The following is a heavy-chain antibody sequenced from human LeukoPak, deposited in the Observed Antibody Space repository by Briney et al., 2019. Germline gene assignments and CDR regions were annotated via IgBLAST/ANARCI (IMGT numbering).Heavy chain of an antibody. CDR1: GGSISSCY. J-gene: IGHJ6*03. CDR2: IYYRGST. Sequence: PSETLSLTCTVSGGSISSCYWSWIRQPPRKGLDWVGFIYYRGSTTYNPSLKSRVTISVDTSKNQFSLTLSSVTAADTAVYYCARGGVVVPAAIGSYYMDVWGKGTTVTVSS. CDR3: ARGGVVVPAAIGSYYMDV. D-gene: IGHD2-2*01. V-gene: IGHV4-59*01.